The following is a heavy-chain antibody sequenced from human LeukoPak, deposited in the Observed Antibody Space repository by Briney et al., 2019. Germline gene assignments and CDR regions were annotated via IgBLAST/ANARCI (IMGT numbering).Heavy chain of an antibody. D-gene: IGHD1-26*01. J-gene: IGHJ4*02. V-gene: IGHV3-7*01. Sequence: GGSLRLSCTASGFTFRSYWMSWVRQAPGKGLEWVASIKQDGSEKNYVDSVKGRFTISRDNAKSSLYLQMNSLGVEDTAMYYCVMSTGSYPNWGQGALVTVSS. CDR3: VMSTGSYPN. CDR2: IKQDGSEK. CDR1: GFTFRSYW.